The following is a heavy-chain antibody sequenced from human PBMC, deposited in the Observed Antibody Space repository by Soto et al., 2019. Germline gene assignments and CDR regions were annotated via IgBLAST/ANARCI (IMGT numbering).Heavy chain of an antibody. D-gene: IGHD5-18*01. CDR1: GGPISSSSYN. J-gene: IGHJ6*02. Sequence: PSETLSLTSTVSGGPISSSSYNWGWIRQPPGKGLEWIGSIYDSGSTYYNPSLMSRVTISVDTSKNQFSLKLSFVTAADTAVYYCARHGVRIQPIPSICMDVWGQGTTVTVSS. CDR2: IYDSGST. CDR3: ARHGVRIQPIPSICMDV. V-gene: IGHV4-39*01.